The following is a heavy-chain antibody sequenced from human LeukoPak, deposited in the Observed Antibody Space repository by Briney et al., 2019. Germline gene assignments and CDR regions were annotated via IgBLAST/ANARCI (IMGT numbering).Heavy chain of an antibody. CDR1: GGSLSSSSDK. V-gene: IGHV4-39*01. Sequence: KPSETLSLTCTVSGGSLSSSSDKWGWIRQPAGKGLEWIGTIDYSGSTSYNPSLKSRVTISADTSKNQFSLKLSSVTAADTAVYYCVRSPSGSHYRFDYWGQGTLVTVSS. D-gene: IGHD1-26*01. J-gene: IGHJ4*02. CDR3: VRSPSGSHYRFDY. CDR2: IDYSGST.